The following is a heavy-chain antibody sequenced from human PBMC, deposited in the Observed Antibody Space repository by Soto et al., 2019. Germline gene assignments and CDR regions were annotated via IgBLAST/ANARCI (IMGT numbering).Heavy chain of an antibody. CDR1: GFAFSSYA. CDR2: ISGSGSRT. Sequence: GGSLRLSCAASGFAFSSYAISWVRQAPGKGLEWVSGISGSGSRTYYADSVKGRFTISRDNSKNTLYLQMNSLRAEDTAVYYCAKESRWYVDYWGQGTLVTVSS. V-gene: IGHV3-23*01. CDR3: AKESRWYVDY. J-gene: IGHJ4*02. D-gene: IGHD2-15*01.